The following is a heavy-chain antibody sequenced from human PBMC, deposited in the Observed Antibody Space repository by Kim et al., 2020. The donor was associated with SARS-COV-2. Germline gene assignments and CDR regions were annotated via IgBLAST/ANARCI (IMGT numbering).Heavy chain of an antibody. V-gene: IGHV1-69*06. J-gene: IGHJ3*02. CDR3: ARGGETVVTSGAFAI. CDR2: IIPIFGTA. D-gene: IGHD2-21*02. CDR1: GGTFSSYA. Sequence: SVKVSCKASGGTFSSYAISWVRQAPGQGLEWMGGIIPIFGTANYAQKFQGRVTITADKSTSTAYMELSSLRSEDTAVYYCARGGETVVTSGAFAIWGQGTMVTVSS.